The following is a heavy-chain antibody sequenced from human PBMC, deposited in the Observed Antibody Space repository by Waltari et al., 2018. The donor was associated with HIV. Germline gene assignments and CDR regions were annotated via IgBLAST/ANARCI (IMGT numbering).Heavy chain of an antibody. D-gene: IGHD3-22*01. V-gene: IGHV5-51*01. J-gene: IGHJ2*01. CDR2: IYPGDSDT. CDR3: ARLVMSPRYVDL. Sequence: ELQLVQSGAEVQKTGESLTLSCKGSGYSFTCYCTGRVRQLPVKGLDWMGIIYPGDSDTRYSPSFQGQVTISADNSISTAYLQWSSLKASDTAMYYCARLVMSPRYVDLWGRGTLGTVSS. CDR1: GYSFTCYC.